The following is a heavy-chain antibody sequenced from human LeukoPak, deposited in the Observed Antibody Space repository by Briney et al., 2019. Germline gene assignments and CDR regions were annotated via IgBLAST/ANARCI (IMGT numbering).Heavy chain of an antibody. CDR1: GGSISSSSYY. Sequence: SETLSLTCTVSGGSISSSSYYWGWIRQPPGKGLEWIGSIYYSGSTYYNPSLKSRVTISVDTSKNQFSLKLSSVTAADTAVYYCVSRYCTNGVCYFDYWGQGTLVTVSS. D-gene: IGHD2-8*01. V-gene: IGHV4-39*01. J-gene: IGHJ4*02. CDR2: IYYSGST. CDR3: VSRYCTNGVCYFDY.